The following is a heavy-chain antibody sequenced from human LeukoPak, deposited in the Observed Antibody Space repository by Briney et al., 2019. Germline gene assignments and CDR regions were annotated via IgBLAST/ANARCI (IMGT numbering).Heavy chain of an antibody. CDR3: ARSILTGYILDY. V-gene: IGHV1-46*01. CDR1: GYTFTSYY. J-gene: IGHJ4*02. Sequence: ASVKVSCKASGYTFTSYYMLWVRQAPGQGLEWMGIINPSGGSTSYAQKFQGRVTMTRDTSTSTVYMELSSLRSEDTAVYYCARSILTGYILDYWGQGTLVTVSS. CDR2: INPSGGST. D-gene: IGHD3-9*01.